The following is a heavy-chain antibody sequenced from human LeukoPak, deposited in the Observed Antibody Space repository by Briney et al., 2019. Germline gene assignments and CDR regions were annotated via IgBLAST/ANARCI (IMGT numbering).Heavy chain of an antibody. Sequence: QTGGSLRLSCAASGFIFSSYGMHWVRQAPGKGLEWVAFIRYDGSKKYYADSVKGRFTISRDNSKNTLYLQMNSLRAEDTAVYYCAKCRDLWLAYFDYWGQGTLVTVSS. CDR3: AKCRDLWLAYFDY. CDR1: GFIFSSYG. CDR2: IRYDGSKK. J-gene: IGHJ4*02. V-gene: IGHV3-30*02. D-gene: IGHD6-19*01.